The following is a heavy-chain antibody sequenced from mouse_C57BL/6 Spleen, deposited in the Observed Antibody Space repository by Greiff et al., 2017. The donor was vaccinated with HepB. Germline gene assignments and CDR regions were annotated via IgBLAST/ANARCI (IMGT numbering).Heavy chain of an antibody. D-gene: IGHD2-10*01. CDR1: GYTFTDYY. CDR2: INPNNGGT. J-gene: IGHJ1*03. V-gene: IGHV1-26*01. Sequence: EVKLQQSGPELVKPGASVKISCKASGYTFTDYYMNWVKQSHGKSLEWIGDINPNNGGTSYNQKFKGKATLTVDKSSSTAYMELRSLTSEDSAVYYFASPTYWYFDVWGTGTTVTVSS. CDR3: ASPTYWYFDV.